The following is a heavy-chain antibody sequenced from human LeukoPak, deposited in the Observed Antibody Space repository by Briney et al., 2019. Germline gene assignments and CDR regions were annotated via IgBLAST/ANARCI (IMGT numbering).Heavy chain of an antibody. CDR1: GFTFSSYA. J-gene: IGHJ5*02. CDR3: AKLKCSGGSCYSPYDP. CDR2: ISGSGGST. Sequence: GGSLRLSCAASGFTFSSYAMSWVRQAPGKGLEWVSAISGSGGSTYYADSVKGRFTISRDNSKNTLYLQMNSLRAEDTAVYYCAKLKCSGGSCYSPYDPWGQGTLVTVSS. V-gene: IGHV3-23*01. D-gene: IGHD2-15*01.